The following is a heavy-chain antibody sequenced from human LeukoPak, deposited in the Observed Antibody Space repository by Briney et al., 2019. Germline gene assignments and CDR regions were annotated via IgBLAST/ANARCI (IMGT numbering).Heavy chain of an antibody. CDR3: ATNAGQWLVPFDY. V-gene: IGHV3-23*01. Sequence: GGSLRLSCAASGFTFSSHAMTWVRQTPGKGLEWVSAISGSGSSTYYADSVKGRLTISRDNSKNTLYLQMNSLRAEDTAVYYCATNAGQWLVPFDYWGLGTLVTVSS. J-gene: IGHJ4*01. CDR2: ISGSGSST. D-gene: IGHD6-19*01. CDR1: GFTFSSHA.